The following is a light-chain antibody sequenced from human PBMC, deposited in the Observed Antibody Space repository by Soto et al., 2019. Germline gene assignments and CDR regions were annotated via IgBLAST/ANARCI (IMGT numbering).Light chain of an antibody. J-gene: IGKJ2*01. CDR1: PSVSFY. CDR2: DAS. Sequence: EIVLTQSPATLSLSPGERATLSCRASPSVSFYLAWYQKKPGQAPRLLNYDASYRATGIPARFSGSGSGTDITLTISSLEPADFAVYYGPQRSSWPPYTFGQGTKLEI. V-gene: IGKV3-11*01. CDR3: PQRSSWPPYT.